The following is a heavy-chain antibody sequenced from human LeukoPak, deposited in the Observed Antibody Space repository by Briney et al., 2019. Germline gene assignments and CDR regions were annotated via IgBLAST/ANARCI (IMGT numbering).Heavy chain of an antibody. CDR1: GGSISSYY. CDR3: ARGAMTTTSTFDY. J-gene: IGHJ4*02. Sequence: PSETLSLTCTVSGGSISSYYWSWIRQPPGKGLEWIGYIYYSGSTNYNPSLKSRVTISVDTSKNQFSLKLSSVTAADTAVYYCARGAMTTTSTFDYWGQGTLVTVSS. D-gene: IGHD5-24*01. V-gene: IGHV4-59*01. CDR2: IYYSGST.